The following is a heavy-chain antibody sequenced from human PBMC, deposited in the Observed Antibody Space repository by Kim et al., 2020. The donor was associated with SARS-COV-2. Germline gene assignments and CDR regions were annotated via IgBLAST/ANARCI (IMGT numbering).Heavy chain of an antibody. CDR3: ARGTDPQINYYGMDV. J-gene: IGHJ6*02. CDR1: GYTFTSYG. Sequence: ASVKVSCKASGYTFTSYGISWVRQAPGQGLEWMGWISAYNGNTNYAQKLQGRVTMTTDTSTSTAYMELRSLRSDDTAVYYCARGTDPQINYYGMDVWGQGTTVTVSS. CDR2: ISAYNGNT. V-gene: IGHV1-18*04.